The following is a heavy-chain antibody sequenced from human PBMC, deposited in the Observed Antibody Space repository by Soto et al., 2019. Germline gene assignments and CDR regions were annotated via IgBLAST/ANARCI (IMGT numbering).Heavy chain of an antibody. CDR1: GDTFTFYS. CDR2: INPILSMS. CDR3: ASSYGSGYRAFDY. J-gene: IGHJ4*02. D-gene: IGHD3-10*01. V-gene: IGHV1-69*02. Sequence: QVQLVQSGAEVKKPGSSVRVSCKASGDTFTFYSINWVRQAPGLGLEWMGRINPILSMSNYAQRFQVRVTMTADKSAITAYMELGSLRSEDTAMYYCASSYGSGYRAFDYWGQGALVTVSS.